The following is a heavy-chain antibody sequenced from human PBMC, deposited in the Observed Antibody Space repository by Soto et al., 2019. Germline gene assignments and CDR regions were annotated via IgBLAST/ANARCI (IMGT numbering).Heavy chain of an antibody. CDR1: GFTFSSYD. Sequence: GGSLRLSCAASGFTFSSYDMHWVRQATGKGLEWVSAIGTAGDTYYPGSVKGRFTISRENAKNSLYLQMNSLRAGDTAVYYCARSKYSGYANYYYYMDVWGKGTTVTVSS. CDR2: IGTAGDT. CDR3: ARSKYSGYANYYYYMDV. V-gene: IGHV3-13*01. D-gene: IGHD5-12*01. J-gene: IGHJ6*03.